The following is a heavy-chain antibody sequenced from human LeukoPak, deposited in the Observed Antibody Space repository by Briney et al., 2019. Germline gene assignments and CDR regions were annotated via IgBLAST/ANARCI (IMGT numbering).Heavy chain of an antibody. V-gene: IGHV3-11*05. CDR2: ISSSSSYI. D-gene: IGHD6-19*01. CDR1: RFTISDYY. J-gene: IGHJ3*02. Sequence: GGSLRLSCAASRFTISDYYMTWIRQAPGKGLEWVSSISSSSSYIYYADSVKGRFTISRDNSKNTLYLQMNSLRAEDTAVYYCAKDISGWYGSFAFDIWGQGTMVTVSS. CDR3: AKDISGWYGSFAFDI.